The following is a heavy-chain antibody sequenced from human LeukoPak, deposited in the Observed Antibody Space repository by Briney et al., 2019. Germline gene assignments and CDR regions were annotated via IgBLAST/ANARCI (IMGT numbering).Heavy chain of an antibody. V-gene: IGHV3-23*01. D-gene: IGHD6-13*01. J-gene: IGHJ4*02. CDR1: GFTFSSYS. CDR3: AKASSAGDSSSWNY. CDR2: ISATGGST. Sequence: GGSLRLSCAASGFTFSSYSMNWVRQAPGKGLKWVSDISATGGSTYYADSVKGRLTISRDNSKKTLHLQMNSLRAEDTAIYYCAKASSAGDSSSWNYWGQGILVTVSS.